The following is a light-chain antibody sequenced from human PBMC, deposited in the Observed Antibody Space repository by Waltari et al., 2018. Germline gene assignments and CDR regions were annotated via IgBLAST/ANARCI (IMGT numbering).Light chain of an antibody. Sequence: QSALTQPASVSGSPGQSITISCTGTSSDVGAYNLVSWYQQHPGKAPKLMIYEGSKRPSVVSTRFSGCKSGSTASLTISGLQAEDDADYYCCSYAGSGTWVFGGGTKLTVL. CDR1: SSDVGAYNL. V-gene: IGLV2-23*01. CDR2: EGS. J-gene: IGLJ3*02. CDR3: CSYAGSGTWV.